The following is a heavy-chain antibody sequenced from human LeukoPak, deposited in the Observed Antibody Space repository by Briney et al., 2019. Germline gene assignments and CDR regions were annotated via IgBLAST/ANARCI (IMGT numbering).Heavy chain of an antibody. V-gene: IGHV3-23*01. D-gene: IGHD1-26*01. CDR1: GFTFSSYG. CDR3: AKHSGSYFIYYVDS. CDR2: ISGSAYNS. J-gene: IGHJ4*02. Sequence: GGSLRLSCAASGFTFSSYGMSWVRQAPGKGLEWVSTISGSAYNSYYADSVKGRFTISRDNSANTLYLQMNSLRAEDTALFYCAKHSGSYFIYYVDSWGQGTLVTVSS.